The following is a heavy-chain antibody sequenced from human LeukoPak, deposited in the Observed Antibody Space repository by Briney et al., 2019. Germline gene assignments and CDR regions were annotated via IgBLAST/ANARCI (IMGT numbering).Heavy chain of an antibody. V-gene: IGHV1-69*04. D-gene: IGHD1-26*01. CDR2: IIPFGGIA. J-gene: IGHJ4*02. CDR1: GGSFSSYV. CDR3: AREGAGATAFDY. Sequence: SVKVSCKASGGSFSSYVISWVRQAPGQGLEWMGRIIPFGGIANYAQKFQGRVTLTADTSTTTAYMELSSLRSEDTAAYYCAREGAGATAFDYWGQGTLVTVSS.